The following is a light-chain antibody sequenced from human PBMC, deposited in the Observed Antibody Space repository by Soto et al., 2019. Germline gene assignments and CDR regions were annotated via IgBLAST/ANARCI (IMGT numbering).Light chain of an antibody. CDR3: QQHSHWPPWT. J-gene: IGKJ1*01. Sequence: EVVLTQSPATLSLSPGERATLSCRASENVRTFVDWYQQKPGQAPRLLIYVASNRATGIPARFSGSGSGTDFTLTISNLEPEDFAVYYCQQHSHWPPWTFGQGTRVEIQ. CDR1: ENVRTF. CDR2: VAS. V-gene: IGKV3-11*01.